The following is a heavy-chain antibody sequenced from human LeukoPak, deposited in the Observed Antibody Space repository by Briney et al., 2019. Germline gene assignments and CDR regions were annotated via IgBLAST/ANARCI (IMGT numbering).Heavy chain of an antibody. CDR2: IYHSGST. D-gene: IGHD4-23*01. Sequence: PSQTLSLTCTVSGGSISSGGYYWSWIRQPPGKGLEWIGYIYHSGSTYYNPSLKSRVTISVDRSKNQFSLKLSSVTAADTAVYYCARAGRDYGGNVGAFDIWGQGTMVTVSS. V-gene: IGHV4-30-2*01. CDR3: ARAGRDYGGNVGAFDI. CDR1: GGSISSGGYY. J-gene: IGHJ3*02.